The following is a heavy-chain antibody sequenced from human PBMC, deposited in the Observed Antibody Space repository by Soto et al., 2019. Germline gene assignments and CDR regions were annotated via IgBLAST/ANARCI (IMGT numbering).Heavy chain of an antibody. V-gene: IGHV3-53*01. CDR3: TKEELGRAH. CDR2: IYANDNR. Sequence: PGGSLRLSCAASGFTVSSNYMSWVRQAPGKGLEWVSIIYANDNRYYADSVKGRFTISRDNSKNTLYLQMNSLRAEDTAMYYCTKEELGRAHWGQGTLVTVSS. D-gene: IGHD1-7*01. CDR1: GFTVSSNY. J-gene: IGHJ4*02.